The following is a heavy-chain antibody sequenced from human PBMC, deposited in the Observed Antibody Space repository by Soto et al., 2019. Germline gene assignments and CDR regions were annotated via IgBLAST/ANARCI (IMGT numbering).Heavy chain of an antibody. CDR1: GFTVSSNY. CDR3: ARDSGSKGWGAFDI. Sequence: GGSLRLSCAASGFTVSSNYMSWVRQAPGKGLEWVSVIYSGGSTYYADSVKGRFTISRDNSKNTLYLQMNSLRAEDTAVYYCARDSGSKGWGAFDIWGQGTMVTVSS. V-gene: IGHV3-53*01. CDR2: IYSGGST. D-gene: IGHD1-26*01. J-gene: IGHJ3*02.